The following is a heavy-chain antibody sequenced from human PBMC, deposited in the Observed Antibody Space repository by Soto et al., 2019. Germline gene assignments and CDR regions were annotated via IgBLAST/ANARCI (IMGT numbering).Heavy chain of an antibody. CDR2: INHSGST. Sequence: SETLSLTCAVYGGSFSGYYWSWIRQSPEKGLEWIGEINHSGSTNYNPSLKSRVTILIDTSKNQFSLKLTSVTAADTAVYYCGRVGTVDTATVEDYWGQGTLVTVSS. D-gene: IGHD5-18*01. V-gene: IGHV4-34*01. J-gene: IGHJ4*02. CDR3: GRVGTVDTATVEDY. CDR1: GGSFSGYY.